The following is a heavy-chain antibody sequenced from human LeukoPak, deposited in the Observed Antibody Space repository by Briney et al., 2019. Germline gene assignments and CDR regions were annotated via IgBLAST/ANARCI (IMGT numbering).Heavy chain of an antibody. J-gene: IGHJ4*02. CDR1: GLTFSSYA. CDR2: ISGSGAGT. CDR3: AKSSGYSYGYFDY. D-gene: IGHD5-18*01. V-gene: IGHV3-23*01. Sequence: PGGSLRSACAASGLTFSSYAMSWVRQAPGKGLEWVSAISGSGAGTYYADSVKGRFTISRDNSKNTLYLQMNSLRAEDTAVYYCAKSSGYSYGYFDYWGQGTLVTVSS.